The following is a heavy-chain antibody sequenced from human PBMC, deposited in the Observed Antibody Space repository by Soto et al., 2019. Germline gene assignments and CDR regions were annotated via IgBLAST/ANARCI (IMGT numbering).Heavy chain of an antibody. CDR2: INPNSGGT. D-gene: IGHD2-21*01. CDR1: GYTFTGYY. V-gene: IGHV1-2*04. J-gene: IGHJ4*02. Sequence: ASVKVSCKASGYTFTGYYMHWVRQAPGQGLEWMGWINPNSGGTNYAQKFQGWVTMTRDTSISTAYMELSRLRSDDTAVYYCASPSILLGWCAIGYFDYWGQGTLVTVSS. CDR3: ASPSILLGWCAIGYFDY.